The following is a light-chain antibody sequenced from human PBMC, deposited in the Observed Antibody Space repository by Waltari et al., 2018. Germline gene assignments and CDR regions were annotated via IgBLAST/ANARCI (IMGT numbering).Light chain of an antibody. CDR1: QSVRSY. J-gene: IGKJ4*01. Sequence: IVLTQSPATLSLLPGERAPLSCRASQSVRSYFACDQQKPGQAPRLRIYEASNRATGIPVRCSVSGYGTDFTLTISSLEPEDFAVYYCQHRSVWPLTFGGGTKVEIK. CDR3: QHRSVWPLT. V-gene: IGKV3-11*01. CDR2: EAS.